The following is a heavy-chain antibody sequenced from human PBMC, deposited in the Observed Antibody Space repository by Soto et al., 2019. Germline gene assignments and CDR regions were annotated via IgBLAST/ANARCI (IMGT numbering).Heavy chain of an antibody. J-gene: IGHJ5*02. CDR2: INTYNGNT. D-gene: IGHD3-10*01. CDR1: GYTFPNYG. V-gene: IGHV1-18*01. CDR3: ARGVGSGTYYNQYNWFDP. Sequence: ASVPVACKASGYTFPNYGISWVRQATGQGLEWMGWINTYNGNTNHAQKLQGRVTMTTDASTSTAYMELRSLRSDDTAVYYCARGVGSGTYYNQYNWFDPWGQGTLVTVSS.